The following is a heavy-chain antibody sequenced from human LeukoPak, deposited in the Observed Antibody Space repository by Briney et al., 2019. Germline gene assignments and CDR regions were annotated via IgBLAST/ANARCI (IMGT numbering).Heavy chain of an antibody. CDR2: ISWNSGSI. J-gene: IGHJ4*02. V-gene: IGHV3-9*01. CDR1: GFSFDDYA. Sequence: GGSLRLSCAASGFSFDDYAMHWVRQAPGKGLEWVAGISWNSGSIDYVDSVKGRFTISRDNSKNTLYLQMNSLRAEDTAVYYCAKIKRVWGAAAGTSYYFDYWGQGTLVTVSS. D-gene: IGHD6-13*01. CDR3: AKIKRVWGAAAGTSYYFDY.